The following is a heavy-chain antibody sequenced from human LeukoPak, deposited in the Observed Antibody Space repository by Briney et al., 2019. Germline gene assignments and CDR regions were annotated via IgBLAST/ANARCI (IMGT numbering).Heavy chain of an antibody. CDR3: ARGNRDYYYMDV. Sequence: SETLSLTCTVSGGSISSHYWSWIRQPPGKGLEWIGYIYYSGSINYNPSLKSRVTISVDTSKNQFSLKLSSVTAADTAVYYCARGNRDYYYMDVWGQGTTVTVSS. J-gene: IGHJ6*03. CDR1: GGSISSHY. V-gene: IGHV4-59*11. D-gene: IGHD1-14*01. CDR2: IYYSGSI.